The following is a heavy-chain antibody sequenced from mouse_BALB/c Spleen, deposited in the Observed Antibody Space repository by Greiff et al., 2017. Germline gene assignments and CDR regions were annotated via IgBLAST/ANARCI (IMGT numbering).Heavy chain of an antibody. CDR2: IYPGSGNT. J-gene: IGHJ4*01. V-gene: IGHV1-63*01. D-gene: IGHD3-2*01. CDR3: ARSPLDSSGYGAMDY. Sequence: VQLQQSGAELVRPGTSVKISCKASGYAFTNYWLGWVKQRPGHGLEWIGDIYPGSGNTYYNEKFKGKATLTADKSSSTAYMQLSSLTSEDSAVYFCARSPLDSSGYGAMDYWGQGTSVTVSS. CDR1: GYAFTNYW.